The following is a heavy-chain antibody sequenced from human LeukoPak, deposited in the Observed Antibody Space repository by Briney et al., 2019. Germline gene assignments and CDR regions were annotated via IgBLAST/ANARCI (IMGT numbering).Heavy chain of an antibody. Sequence: GESLKISCKGSGYSFTSYWIGWVRQMPGKGLEWMGIIYPGDSDTRYSPSFQGQVTISADKSISTAYLQWSSLKASDTAMYYCARAVSGYDSSGYRNWFDPWGQGTLVTVSS. CDR3: ARAVSGYDSSGYRNWFDP. CDR2: IYPGDSDT. V-gene: IGHV5-51*01. J-gene: IGHJ5*02. CDR1: GYSFTSYW. D-gene: IGHD3-22*01.